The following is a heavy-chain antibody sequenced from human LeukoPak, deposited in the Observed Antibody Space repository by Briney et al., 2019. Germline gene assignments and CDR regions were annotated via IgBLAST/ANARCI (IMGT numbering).Heavy chain of an antibody. V-gene: IGHV4-34*01. CDR3: ARAGGSTVTTLNYYYYYYYYMDV. J-gene: IGHJ6*03. D-gene: IGHD4-17*01. CDR2: INHSGST. CDR1: GGSFSGYY. Sequence: SSEILSLTCAVYGGSFSGYYWSWIRQPPGKGLEWIGEINHSGSTNYNPSLKSRVTISVDTSKNQFSLKLSSVTAADTAVYYCARAGGSTVTTLNYYYYYYYYMDVWGKGTTVTVSS.